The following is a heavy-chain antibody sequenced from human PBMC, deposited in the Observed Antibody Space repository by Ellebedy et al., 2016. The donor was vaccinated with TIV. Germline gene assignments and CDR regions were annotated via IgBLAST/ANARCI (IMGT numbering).Heavy chain of an antibody. J-gene: IGHJ4*02. CDR1: ADDFSSYD. CDR3: ARYFYGSGFHH. CDR2: MDLNGNT. Sequence: ASVQVSCXAPADDFSSYDINWVRQAPGQGLEWVGWMDLNGNTGSAQQFLGRVTMSRDNSISTAYMELSRLRSEDTAVYYCARYFYGSGFHHWGQGTLVTVSS. V-gene: IGHV1-8*01. D-gene: IGHD2/OR15-2a*01.